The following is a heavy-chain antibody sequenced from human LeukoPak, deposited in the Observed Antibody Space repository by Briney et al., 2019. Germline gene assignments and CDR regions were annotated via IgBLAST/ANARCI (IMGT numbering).Heavy chain of an antibody. CDR3: ARDSLRPDSSSSEGWTDDAFDI. D-gene: IGHD6-6*01. V-gene: IGHV1-69*13. J-gene: IGHJ3*02. CDR1: GGTFSSYA. Sequence: SVKVSCKASGGTFSSYAISWVRQAPGQGLEWMGGIIPIFGTANYAQKFQGRVTITADESTSTAYMELSSLRSEDTAVYYCARDSLRPDSSSSEGWTDDAFDIWGQGTMVTVSS. CDR2: IIPIFGTA.